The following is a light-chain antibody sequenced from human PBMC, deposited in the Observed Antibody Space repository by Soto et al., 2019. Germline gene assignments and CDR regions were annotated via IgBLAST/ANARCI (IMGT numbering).Light chain of an antibody. CDR1: SSDVGGYNY. Sequence: QSALTQPASVSGSPGQSITISCTGTSSDVGGYNYVSWYQQHPGKAPKLIIYEVSNRPSGVSNRFSGSKSGDTASLTISGLHAEDEADYYCSSYTSSSTLYVFGTGTKLIVL. J-gene: IGLJ1*01. CDR3: SSYTSSSTLYV. V-gene: IGLV2-14*01. CDR2: EVS.